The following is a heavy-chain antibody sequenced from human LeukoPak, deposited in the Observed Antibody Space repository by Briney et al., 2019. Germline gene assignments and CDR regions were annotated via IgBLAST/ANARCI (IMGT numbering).Heavy chain of an antibody. CDR1: GFTFSNAW. J-gene: IGHJ4*02. Sequence: GGSLRLSCAASGFTFSNAWMNWVRQAPGKGLEWVGRIKSKTDGGTTDYAAPVKGRFTISRDDSKNTLYPQMNSLKTEDTAVYYCTTNLWELLPDDYWGQGTLVTVSS. CDR3: TTNLWELLPDDY. D-gene: IGHD1-26*01. V-gene: IGHV3-15*07. CDR2: IKSKTDGGTT.